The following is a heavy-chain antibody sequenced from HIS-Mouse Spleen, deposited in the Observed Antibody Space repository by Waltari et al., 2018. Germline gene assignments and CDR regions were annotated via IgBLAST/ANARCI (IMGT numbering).Heavy chain of an antibody. CDR3: AREIPYSSSWYDWYFDL. V-gene: IGHV4-39*07. CDR2: IYYSGST. D-gene: IGHD6-13*01. CDR1: GGSISSSSYY. J-gene: IGHJ2*01. Sequence: QLQLQESGPGLVKPSETLSLTCTVSGGSISSSSYYRGWIRQPPGKGLEWIGSIYYSGSTYYTPSLKSRVTISVDTSKNQFSLKLSSVTAADTAVYYCAREIPYSSSWYDWYFDLWGRGTLVTVSS.